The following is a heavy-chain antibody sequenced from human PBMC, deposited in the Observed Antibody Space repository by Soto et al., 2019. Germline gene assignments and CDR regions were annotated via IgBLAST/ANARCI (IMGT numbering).Heavy chain of an antibody. D-gene: IGHD6-13*01. J-gene: IGHJ4*02. V-gene: IGHV3-23*01. CDR1: GFTFSSYA. CDR2: ISGSGGST. Sequence: GGSLRLSCAASGFTFSSYAMSWVRQAPGKGLEWVSAISGSGGSTYYADSVKGRFTISRDNSKNTLYLQMNSLRAEDTAVYYCAKDLGNPIAAAGTGGYFDYWGQGTLVTVSS. CDR3: AKDLGNPIAAAGTGGYFDY.